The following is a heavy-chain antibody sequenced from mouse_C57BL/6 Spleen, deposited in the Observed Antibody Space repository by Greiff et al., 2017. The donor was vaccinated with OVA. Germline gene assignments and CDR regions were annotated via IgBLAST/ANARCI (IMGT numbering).Heavy chain of an antibody. CDR3: APARGLRREFAY. Sequence: VQRVESGPGLVQPSQSLSITCTVSGFSLTSYGVHWVRQSPGKGLEWLGVIWSGGSTDYNAAFISRLSISKDKSKSQVFFKMNSLQADDTAIYYCAPARGLRREFAYWGQGTLVTVSA. CDR2: IWSGGST. J-gene: IGHJ3*01. V-gene: IGHV2-2*01. CDR1: GFSLTSYG. D-gene: IGHD2-4*01.